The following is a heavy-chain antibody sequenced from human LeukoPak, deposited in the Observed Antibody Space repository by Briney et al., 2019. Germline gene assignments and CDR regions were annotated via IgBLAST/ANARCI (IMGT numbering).Heavy chain of an antibody. J-gene: IGHJ4*02. Sequence: SETLSRTCTVSGGSISSGSYYWSWIRQPPGERLEGIGRIYTSGSTNYNPSLTRRVTISVDTSKNQFSRKLSAVTAADTAVYYCARGGYYDSSGYFKGGDWGQGTLVTVSS. CDR3: ARGGYYDSSGYFKGGD. V-gene: IGHV4-61*02. D-gene: IGHD3-22*01. CDR2: IYTSGST. CDR1: GGSISSGSYY.